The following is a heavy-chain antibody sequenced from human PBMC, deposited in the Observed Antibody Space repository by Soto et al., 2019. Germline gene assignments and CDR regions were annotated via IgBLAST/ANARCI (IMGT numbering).Heavy chain of an antibody. J-gene: IGHJ5*02. D-gene: IGHD3-16*01. Sequence: QVQLVQSGAEVKKPGASVKVSCKASGYTFTNYDIHWVRQATGQGLEWIGWMNPDSGNTGQSKQFQGRVTLTRDTSISTAYMEMSSLRYEDTAVYYCARGRFRRTWFDPWGQGTLVTVSS. CDR1: GYTFTNYD. V-gene: IGHV1-8*01. CDR2: MNPDSGNT. CDR3: ARGRFRRTWFDP.